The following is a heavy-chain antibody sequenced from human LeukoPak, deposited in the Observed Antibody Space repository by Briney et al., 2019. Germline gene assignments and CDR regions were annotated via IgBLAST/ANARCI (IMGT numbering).Heavy chain of an antibody. CDR1: NDSISSGDYY. CDR3: ARGLWWQGGYNWFDP. D-gene: IGHD2-21*01. V-gene: IGHV4-30-4*02. CDR2: IFHRGGT. Sequence: PSETLSLTCTVSNDSISSGDYYWNWIRQPPGKGLEWIGYIFHRGGTSYNPSLKSRILFSVDTSQNQFSLKLSSVTAADTAVYYCARGLWWQGGYNWFDPWGQGTLVTVSS. J-gene: IGHJ5*02.